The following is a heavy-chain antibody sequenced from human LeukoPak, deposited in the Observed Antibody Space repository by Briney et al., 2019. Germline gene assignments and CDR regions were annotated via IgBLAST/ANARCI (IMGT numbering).Heavy chain of an antibody. J-gene: IGHJ3*02. D-gene: IGHD1-26*01. Sequence: GGSLRLSCAASGFTFSSYWMSWVRQAPGKGLEWVANIKQDGSEKYYVDSVKGRFTISRDNAKNSLYLQMNSLRAEDTAVYYCARDEWELPLDVFDIWGQGTMVTVSS. CDR1: GFTFSSYW. CDR3: ARDEWELPLDVFDI. V-gene: IGHV3-7*01. CDR2: IKQDGSEK.